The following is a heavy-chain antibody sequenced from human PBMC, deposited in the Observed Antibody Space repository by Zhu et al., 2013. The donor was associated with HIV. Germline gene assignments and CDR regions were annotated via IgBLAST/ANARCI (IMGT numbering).Heavy chain of an antibody. V-gene: IGHV1-69*01. D-gene: IGHD3-10*01. Sequence: QVQLVQSGAEVKKPGSSVKVSCKASGGTFSSYAISWVRQAPGQGLEWMGGIIPIFGTANYAQKFQGRVTITADESTSTAYMELSSLRSEDTAVYYCATRSANYGTAYYYGMDVWGQGTTVTVSS. CDR3: ATRSANYGTAYYYGMDV. J-gene: IGHJ6*02. CDR1: GGTFSSYA. CDR2: IIPIFGTA.